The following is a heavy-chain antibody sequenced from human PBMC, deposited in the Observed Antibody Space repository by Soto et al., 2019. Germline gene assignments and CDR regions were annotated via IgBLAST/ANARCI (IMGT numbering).Heavy chain of an antibody. CDR2: MSHSGGT. CDR3: ARGERETATTVVGAFDM. V-gene: IGHV4-34*01. CDR1: GGSISSGRYY. J-gene: IGHJ3*02. Sequence: QVQLQQWGAGLLKPSETLSLTCAVYGGSISSGRYYWSWIRQPPGMGLEWIGEMSHSGGTQFNPSLKRRGTISVDTAKNQFPVKMRSVPAADTALYYCARGERETATTVVGAFDMWGPGAMVTVSS. D-gene: IGHD1-1*01.